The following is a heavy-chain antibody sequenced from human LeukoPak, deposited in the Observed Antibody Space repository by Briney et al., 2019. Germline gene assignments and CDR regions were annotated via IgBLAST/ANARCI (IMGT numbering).Heavy chain of an antibody. CDR2: IWYDGSNQ. CDR3: VRDSAYCGGDCHNWFDP. J-gene: IGHJ5*02. D-gene: IGHD2-21*02. Sequence: GGSLRLSCAASGFTFSVYGMHWVRQAPGKGLEWVAVIWYDGSNQYYADSVKGRFTISRDNSKSTLYLQMNSLRAEDTAVYYCVRDSAYCGGDCHNWFDPWGQGTLVTVSS. CDR1: GFTFSVYG. V-gene: IGHV3-33*01.